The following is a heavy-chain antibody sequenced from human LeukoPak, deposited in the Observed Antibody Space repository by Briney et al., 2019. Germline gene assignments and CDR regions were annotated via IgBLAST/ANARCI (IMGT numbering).Heavy chain of an antibody. V-gene: IGHV3-21*01. J-gene: IGHJ4*02. CDR2: ISSSSSYI. Sequence: GGSLRLSCAASGFTFSSYSMNWVRQAPGKGLEWVSSISSSSSYIYYADSVKGRFTISRDNAKNSLYLQMNSLRAEDTAVYYCARATRGYCTNGVCYVLDYWGQGTLVTVSS. CDR3: ARATRGYCTNGVCYVLDY. CDR1: GFTFSSYS. D-gene: IGHD2-8*01.